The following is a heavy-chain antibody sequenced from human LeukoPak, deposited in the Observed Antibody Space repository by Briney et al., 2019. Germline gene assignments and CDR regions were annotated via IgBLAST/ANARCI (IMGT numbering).Heavy chain of an antibody. V-gene: IGHV1-24*01. J-gene: IGHJ4*02. CDR3: ASLLLWFGESTSLPLDY. D-gene: IGHD3-10*01. CDR1: GYTLTELS. Sequence: ASVKVSCKVSGYTLTELSMHWVRQAPGKGLEWMGGFDPEDGETIYAQKFQGRVTMTEDTSTDTAYMELSSLRSEDTAVYYCASLLLWFGESTSLPLDYWGQGTLVTVSS. CDR2: FDPEDGET.